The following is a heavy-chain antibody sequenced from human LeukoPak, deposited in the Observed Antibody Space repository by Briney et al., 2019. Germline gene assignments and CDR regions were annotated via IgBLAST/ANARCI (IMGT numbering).Heavy chain of an antibody. Sequence: GGSLRLSCAASRFTFSSYWMSWVRQAPGTGLEWVANIKEDGSEKFYVDSVKGRFTISRDNAKNSLYLQMDSLRAEDTAVYYCARDGPHYDFWSGPAYWGQGTLVTVSS. J-gene: IGHJ4*02. V-gene: IGHV3-7*01. CDR3: ARDGPHYDFWSGPAY. D-gene: IGHD3-3*01. CDR1: RFTFSSYW. CDR2: IKEDGSEK.